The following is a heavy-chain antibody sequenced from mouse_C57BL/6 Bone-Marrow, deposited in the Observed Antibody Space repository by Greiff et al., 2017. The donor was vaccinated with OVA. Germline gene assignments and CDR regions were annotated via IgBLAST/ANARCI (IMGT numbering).Heavy chain of an antibody. J-gene: IGHJ3*01. D-gene: IGHD1-1*01. V-gene: IGHV14-4*01. CDR2: IDPENGDT. Sequence: EVQLQQSGAELVRPGASVKLSCTASGFNIKDDYMHWVKQRPEQGLEWIGWIDPENGDTEYASKFQGKATITADTSSNTAYLQLSSLTSEDTAVYYCTTWYYYGSSYGFAYWGQGTLVTVSA. CDR3: TTWYYYGSSYGFAY. CDR1: GFNIKDDY.